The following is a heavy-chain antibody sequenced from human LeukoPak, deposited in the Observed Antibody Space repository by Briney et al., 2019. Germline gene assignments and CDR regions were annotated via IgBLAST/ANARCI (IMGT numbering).Heavy chain of an antibody. CDR1: GGTFSSYA. V-gene: IGHV1-69*06. J-gene: IGHJ5*02. CDR2: IVPIFGTA. D-gene: IGHD6-13*01. CDR3: ARTVSSSWAYNWFDP. Sequence: GASVKVSCKASGGTFSSYAISWVRQAPGQGLEWMGGIVPIFGTANYAQKFQGRGTITADKSTSTAYMELSSLRSEDTAVYYCARTVSSSWAYNWFDPWGQGTLVTVSS.